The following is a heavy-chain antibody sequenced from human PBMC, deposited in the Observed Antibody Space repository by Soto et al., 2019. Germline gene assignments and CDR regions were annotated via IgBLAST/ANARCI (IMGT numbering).Heavy chain of an antibody. D-gene: IGHD6-19*01. CDR3: ARYGSGWYIFFDY. CDR2: INHSGNT. Sequence: QVQIQQWGAGLLKPSETLSLTCAVYGGSFSGYYWSWIRQPPGKGLEWIGEINHSGNTNYNPSLKMPVTISVDTSNNQPALKLSSVTAADTAVYYCARYGSGWYIFFDYWGQGTLVTVSS. V-gene: IGHV4-34*02. J-gene: IGHJ4*02. CDR1: GGSFSGYY.